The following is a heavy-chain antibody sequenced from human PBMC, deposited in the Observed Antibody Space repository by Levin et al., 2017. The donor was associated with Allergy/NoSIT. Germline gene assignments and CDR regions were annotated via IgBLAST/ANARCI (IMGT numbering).Heavy chain of an antibody. J-gene: IGHJ4*02. CDR3: ARGRGGRVDY. CDR1: GGSFSGYY. V-gene: IGHV4-34*01. D-gene: IGHD1-26*01. CDR2: INHSGST. Sequence: PSETLSLTCAVYGGSFSGYYWSWIRQPPGKGLEWIGEINHSGSTNYNPSLKSRVTISVDTSKNQFSLKLSSVTAADTAVYYCARGRGGRVDYWGQGTLVTVSS.